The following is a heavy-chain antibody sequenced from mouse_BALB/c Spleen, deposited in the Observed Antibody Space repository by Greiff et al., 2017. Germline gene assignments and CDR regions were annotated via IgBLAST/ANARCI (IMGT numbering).Heavy chain of an antibody. CDR1: GFSLTSYG. CDR3: ARDEGPHYYGSFYYAMDY. CDR2: IWAGGST. J-gene: IGHJ4*01. V-gene: IGHV2-9*02. Sequence: QVQLKQSGPGLVAPSQSLSITCTVSGFSLTSYGVHWVRQPPGKGLEWLGVIWAGGSTTYNSALMSRLSISKDNSKSQVFLKMNSLQTDDTAMYYCARDEGPHYYGSFYYAMDYWGQGTSVTVSS. D-gene: IGHD1-1*01.